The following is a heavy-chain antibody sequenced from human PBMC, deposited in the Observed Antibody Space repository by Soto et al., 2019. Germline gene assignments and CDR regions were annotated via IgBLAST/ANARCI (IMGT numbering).Heavy chain of an antibody. J-gene: IGHJ6*03. CDR2: INHSGST. Sequence: QVQLQQWGAGLLKPSETLSLTCAVYGGSFSGYYWSWIRQPPGKGLEWIGEINHSGSTNYNPSLKSRVTISVDTSKNQFSLKLSSVTAADSAVYYCARCRYDFWSGYSTRYYYYYMDVWGKGTTVTVSS. D-gene: IGHD3-3*01. CDR1: GGSFSGYY. V-gene: IGHV4-34*01. CDR3: ARCRYDFWSGYSTRYYYYYMDV.